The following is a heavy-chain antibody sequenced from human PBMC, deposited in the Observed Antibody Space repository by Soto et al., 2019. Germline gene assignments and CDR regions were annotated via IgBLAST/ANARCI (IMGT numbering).Heavy chain of an antibody. J-gene: IGHJ6*01. CDR2: ISYDGSKE. CDR3: AKEGRQWLTYYYYGMEV. V-gene: IGHV3-30*18. CDR1: GFIFSSYG. Sequence: LRLSCAASGFIFSSYGMHWVRQVPGQLPEWVAVISYDGSKETYADSVKGRFTISRDNSKNTLYLQMNSLRVEDTALYYCAKEGRQWLTYYYYGMEVWGQGTSVIVSS. D-gene: IGHD6-19*01.